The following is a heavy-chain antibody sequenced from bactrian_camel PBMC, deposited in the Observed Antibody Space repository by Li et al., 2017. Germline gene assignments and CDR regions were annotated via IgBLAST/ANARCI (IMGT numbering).Heavy chain of an antibody. Sequence: HVQLVESGGGSVQAGGSLRLSCAASGYTPTSYCLAWFRQAPGKEREAVATIYGSGDTTYADAVKGRFTISKDNAKNTLYLEMNSLKPEDTGVYYCGTDSRRRGYYYATRAPAFVYEGRGTQVTVS. CDR1: GYTPTSYC. D-gene: IGHD2*01. V-gene: IGHV3-2*01. J-gene: IGHJ4*01. CDR2: IYGSGDT.